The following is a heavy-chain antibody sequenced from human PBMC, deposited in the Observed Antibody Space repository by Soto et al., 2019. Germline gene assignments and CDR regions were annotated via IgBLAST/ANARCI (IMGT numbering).Heavy chain of an antibody. Sequence: TSETRSLTCAVSGGSISSGGYSWSWIRQPPGKGLEWIGYIYYSGSTYYNPSLKSRVTISVDTSKNQFSLKLSSVTAADTAVYYCARSSPHSGYYAPCDYWGQGTLVTVSS. D-gene: IGHD3-22*01. CDR2: IYYSGST. J-gene: IGHJ4*02. CDR3: ARSSPHSGYYAPCDY. CDR1: GGSISSGGYS. V-gene: IGHV4-30-2*03.